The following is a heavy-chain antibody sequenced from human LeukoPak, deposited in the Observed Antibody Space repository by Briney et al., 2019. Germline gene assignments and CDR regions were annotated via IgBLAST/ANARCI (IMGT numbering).Heavy chain of an antibody. CDR1: GGSISSYY. Sequence: PSETLSLTCTVSGGSISSYYWSWIRQPPGKGLEWIGYIYTSGSTNYNPSLKSRVTISVDTSKNQFSLKLSSVTAADTAVYYCASFLGSGPDFDYWGQGTLVTVSS. J-gene: IGHJ4*02. CDR2: IYTSGST. V-gene: IGHV4-4*09. D-gene: IGHD3-10*01. CDR3: ASFLGSGPDFDY.